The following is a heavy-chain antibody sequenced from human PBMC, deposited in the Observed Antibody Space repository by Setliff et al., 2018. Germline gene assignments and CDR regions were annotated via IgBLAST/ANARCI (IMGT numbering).Heavy chain of an antibody. CDR1: GGSISSGTFY. V-gene: IGHV4-61*09. Sequence: LSLTCTVSGGSISSGTFYWTWLRQPAGKGLEWIGHIYSSGNINYNPSLVSRVTMSVDTSKRQFSLKLGSATAADTAVYYCARDMGQPYYFESWGLGTLVTVSS. CDR3: ARDMGQPYYFES. CDR2: IYSSGNI. D-gene: IGHD1-1*01. J-gene: IGHJ4*02.